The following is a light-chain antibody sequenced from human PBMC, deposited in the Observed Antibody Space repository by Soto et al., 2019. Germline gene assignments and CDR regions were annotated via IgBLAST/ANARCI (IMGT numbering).Light chain of an antibody. CDR1: QSISTY. J-gene: IGKJ3*01. Sequence: DIQMTQSPSSLSASVGDRVTVTCRSSQSISTYLYWYQQKPGKAPNLLIYAASSLETGFPSRFSGSGSGTDFTLTISSLQPEHFATYCCQQSYTSPFTFGPGTKVDIK. CDR2: AAS. V-gene: IGKV1-39*01. CDR3: QQSYTSPFT.